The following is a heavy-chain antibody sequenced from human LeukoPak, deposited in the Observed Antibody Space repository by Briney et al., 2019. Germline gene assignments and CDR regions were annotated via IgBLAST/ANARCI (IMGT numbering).Heavy chain of an antibody. CDR1: GGSISSYY. CDR2: IYHSGST. CDR3: ARAATADAFDI. V-gene: IGHV4-59*12. D-gene: IGHD1-26*01. J-gene: IGHJ3*02. Sequence: PSETLSLTCTVSGGSISSYYWSWIRQPPGKGLEWIGYIYHSGSTYYNPSLKSRVTISVDRSKNQFSLKLSSVTAADTAVYYCARAATADAFDIWGQGTMVTVSS.